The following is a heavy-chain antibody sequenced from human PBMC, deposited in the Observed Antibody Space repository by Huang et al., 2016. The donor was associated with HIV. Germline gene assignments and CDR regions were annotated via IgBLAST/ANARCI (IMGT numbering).Heavy chain of an antibody. CDR1: GYTFTSYG. Sequence: QIQLMQSGPALKQPWASVKVSCKASGYTFTSYGLTWVRQAPGKWPEWMGWISASSGDTEYEQKFQGRVTLTTDTSTNRAYMELRSLRADDTAKYYCARDPKYHRIGYYRQRRGIDIWGQGTMVSVSS. CDR2: ISASSGDT. CDR3: ARDPKYHRIGYYRQRRGIDI. V-gene: IGHV1-18*01. J-gene: IGHJ3*02. D-gene: IGHD3-22*01.